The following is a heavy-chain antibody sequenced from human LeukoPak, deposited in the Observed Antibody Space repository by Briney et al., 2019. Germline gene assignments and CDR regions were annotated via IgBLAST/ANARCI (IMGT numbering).Heavy chain of an antibody. Sequence: PSETLSLTCTVSGGSISSYYWSWIRQPPGKGLEWIGYIYYSGSTNYNPSLKSRVTISVDTSKNQFSLKLSSVTAADTAVYYCARHAATPDYNFWSGFMRHFQHWGRGTLVTVSS. CDR1: GGSISSYY. CDR2: IYYSGST. CDR3: ARHAATPDYNFWSGFMRHFQH. V-gene: IGHV4-59*08. J-gene: IGHJ1*01. D-gene: IGHD3-3*01.